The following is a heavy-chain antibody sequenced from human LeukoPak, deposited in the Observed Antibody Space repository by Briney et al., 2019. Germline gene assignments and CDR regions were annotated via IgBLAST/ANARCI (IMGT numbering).Heavy chain of an antibody. V-gene: IGHV3-23*01. J-gene: IGHJ5*02. CDR2: ISGGGGST. Sequence: PGGSLTRACAAYEFTFSNYAMNWVRQAPGKGLEWISGISGGGGSTYYADSVKGRFTISRDNSKNTLYLQMDSLRAEDTALYYCAKGSGINHYHWIDPWGQGTLVTVSS. D-gene: IGHD1-14*01. CDR1: EFTFSNYA. CDR3: AKGSGINHYHWIDP.